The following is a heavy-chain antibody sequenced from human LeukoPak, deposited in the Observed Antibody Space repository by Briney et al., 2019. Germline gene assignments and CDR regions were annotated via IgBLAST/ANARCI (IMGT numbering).Heavy chain of an antibody. CDR1: GFTFSSYA. CDR2: ISGSGVDT. J-gene: IGHJ4*02. D-gene: IGHD2-2*01. CDR3: AKRYCSSTNCYHFDF. Sequence: DPGGSLRLSCAASGFTFSSYAMSWVRQAPGKGLEWVSTISGSGVDTHYADSVKGRFTISRDNSKNTLSLQMNSLRAEDTAVYYCAKRYCSSTNCYHFDFWGRGTLVTVSP. V-gene: IGHV3-23*01.